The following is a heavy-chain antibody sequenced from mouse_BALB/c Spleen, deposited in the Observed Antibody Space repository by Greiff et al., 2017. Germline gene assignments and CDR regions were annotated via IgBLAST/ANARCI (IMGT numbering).Heavy chain of an antibody. V-gene: IGHV2-4-1*01. CDR3: ARNPPGTGSWFAY. D-gene: IGHD4-1*01. CDR1: GFSLTSYG. J-gene: IGHJ3*01. CDR2: IWSGGST. Sequence: VKLMESGPGLVQPSQSLSITCTVSGFSLTSYGVHWVRQSPGKGLEWLGVIWSGGSTDYNAAFISRLSISKDNSKSQVFFKMNSLQADDTAIYYCARNPPGTGSWFAYWGQGTLVTVSA.